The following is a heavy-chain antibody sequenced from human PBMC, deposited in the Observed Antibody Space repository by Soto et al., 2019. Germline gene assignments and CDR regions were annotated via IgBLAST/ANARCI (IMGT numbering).Heavy chain of an antibody. J-gene: IGHJ4*02. CDR2: IYWDDDK. D-gene: IGHD3-22*01. CDR3: AHAKTPHYYYDSSGYYQFDY. CDR1: GFPLSTSGVG. Sequence: SGPTLVNPTQTLTLTCTFSGFPLSTSGVGVGWIRQPPGKALEWLALIYWDDDKRYSPSLKSRLTITKDTSKNQVVLTMTNMDPVDTATYYCAHAKTPHYYYDSSGYYQFDYWGQGTLVTVSS. V-gene: IGHV2-5*02.